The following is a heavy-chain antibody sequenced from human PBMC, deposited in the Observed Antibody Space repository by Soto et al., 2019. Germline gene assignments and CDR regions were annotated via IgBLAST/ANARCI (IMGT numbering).Heavy chain of an antibody. J-gene: IGHJ6*02. Sequence: QVQVQESGPGLVKPSQTLSLTCTVSGGYMSNGGYYWNWIRQHPGKALEWIGSIHYSGTTYYNPSLKRRLTISADTSENQCSRRLNSVTAADTSVYYCARSTMLRGIDYGVDVWGQGTTVTVSS. CDR3: ARSTMLRGIDYGVDV. CDR2: IHYSGTT. V-gene: IGHV4-31*03. CDR1: GGYMSNGGYY. D-gene: IGHD6-13*01.